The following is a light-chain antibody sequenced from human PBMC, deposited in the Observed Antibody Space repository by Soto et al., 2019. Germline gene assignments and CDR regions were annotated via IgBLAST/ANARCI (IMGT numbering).Light chain of an antibody. V-gene: IGKV1-27*01. Sequence: DIQMTQSPSSLSASVGDRVTITCRASQGISNYLAWYQQKPGKVPKLLIYTASTFQSGVPSRCSGSGSRTDFTLTISSLQPEDVATYYWQKDSGPPYTFGQGTKLEIK. CDR3: QKDSGPPYT. CDR2: TAS. J-gene: IGKJ2*01. CDR1: QGISNY.